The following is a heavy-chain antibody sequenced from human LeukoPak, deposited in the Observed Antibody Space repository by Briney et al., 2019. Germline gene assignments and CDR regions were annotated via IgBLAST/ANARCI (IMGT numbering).Heavy chain of an antibody. D-gene: IGHD3-10*01. V-gene: IGHV3-30*18. J-gene: IGHJ3*02. Sequence: GGSLRLSCAASGFTFSSYWMSWVRQAPGKGLEWVAVISYDESNKYYADSVKGRFTISRDNSKNTLYLQMNSLRAEDTAIYYCVKEGNYYGSGTRPDAYDIWGQGTMVTVSS. CDR3: VKEGNYYGSGTRPDAYDI. CDR2: ISYDESNK. CDR1: GFTFSSYW.